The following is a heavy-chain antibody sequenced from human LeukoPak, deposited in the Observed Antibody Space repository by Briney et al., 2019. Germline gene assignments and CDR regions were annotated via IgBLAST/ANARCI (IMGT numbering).Heavy chain of an antibody. CDR2: IKPDGSQI. CDR3: VRDGMGVIKAFDI. D-gene: IGHD3-10*01. J-gene: IGHJ3*02. CDR1: GFSLSSYW. Sequence: GGSLRLSCVVSGFSLSSYWMSWVRQAPGKGLEWVANIKPDGSQIYYVDSVKGRFTVSRDNAKNSLNLQMSSLRAEDTAVYYCVRDGMGVIKAFDIWGQGTMVTVTS. V-gene: IGHV3-7*05.